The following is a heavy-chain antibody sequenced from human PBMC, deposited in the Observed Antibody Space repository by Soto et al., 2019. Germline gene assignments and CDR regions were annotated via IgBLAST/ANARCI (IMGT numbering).Heavy chain of an antibody. J-gene: IGHJ6*02. Sequence: QVQLMQSGAEVKKPGASVKVSCKASGYTFSSYDINWVRQATGQGLEWVGWMNPNNGNIDYEQKFKGRVTMTGDTSISTAYMELSSLRTEDTAVYYCARGGPRNYYYGMDVWGQGTTVTVSS. CDR2: MNPNNGNI. CDR1: GYTFSSYD. V-gene: IGHV1-8*01. CDR3: ARGGPRNYYYGMDV.